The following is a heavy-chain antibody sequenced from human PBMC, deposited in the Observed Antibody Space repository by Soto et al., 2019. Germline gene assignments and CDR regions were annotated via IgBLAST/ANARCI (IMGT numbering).Heavy chain of an antibody. D-gene: IGHD1-20*01. V-gene: IGHV2-5*02. CDR2: IYWDDDK. Sequence: QITLKESGPTLVKPTQTLTLTCTFSGFSLSTSGLGVGWIRQPPGKALEWLALIYWDDDKRYSPSLKSRLTITKYTSKNQVVLTMTNMDPVDTATYYCAHSVTGTYYFDYWGQGTLVTVSS. J-gene: IGHJ4*02. CDR3: AHSVTGTYYFDY. CDR1: GFSLSTSGLG.